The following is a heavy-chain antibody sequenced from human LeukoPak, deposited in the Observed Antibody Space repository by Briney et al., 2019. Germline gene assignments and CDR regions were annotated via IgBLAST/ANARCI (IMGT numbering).Heavy chain of an antibody. CDR1: GFTFSSYT. Sequence: GGSLRLSCAASGFTFSSYTINWVRQAPGKGLEWVSSISSSSSYIYYADSMKGRITVSRDNAKNSLYLQMNSLRAEDAAVYYCARGVGATPAFFDYWGQGTLVAVSS. J-gene: IGHJ4*02. V-gene: IGHV3-21*01. CDR2: ISSSSSYI. CDR3: ARGVGATPAFFDY. D-gene: IGHD1-26*01.